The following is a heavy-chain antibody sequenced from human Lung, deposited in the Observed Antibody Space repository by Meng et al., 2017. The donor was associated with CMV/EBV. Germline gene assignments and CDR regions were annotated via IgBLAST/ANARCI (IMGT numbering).Heavy chain of an antibody. CDR3: AKTEYYYDSSGYWGMDY. CDR1: GFTFSSYG. D-gene: IGHD3-22*01. CDR2: IWYDGSNK. V-gene: IGHV3-33*06. Sequence: SCAASGFTFSSYGMHWVRQAPGKGLEWVAVIWYDGSNKYYADSVKGRFTISRDNSKNTLYLQMNSLRAEDTAVYYCAKTEYYYDSSGYWGMDYWXQGTXVTVSS. J-gene: IGHJ4*02.